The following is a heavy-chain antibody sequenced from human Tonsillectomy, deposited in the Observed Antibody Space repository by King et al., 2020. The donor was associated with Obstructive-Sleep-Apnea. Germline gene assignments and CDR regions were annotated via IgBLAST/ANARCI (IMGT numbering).Heavy chain of an antibody. V-gene: IGHV3-21*01. Sequence: QLVQSGGGLVKPGGSLRLSCAASGFTFSSYSMNWVRQAPGKGLEWFSSISSSSSYIYYADSVKGRFTISRDNAKNSLYLQMNSLRAEDTAVYYCARDSSYTATFDYWGQGTLVTVSS. D-gene: IGHD5-18*01. CDR2: ISSSSSYI. CDR1: GFTFSSYS. J-gene: IGHJ4*02. CDR3: ARDSSYTATFDY.